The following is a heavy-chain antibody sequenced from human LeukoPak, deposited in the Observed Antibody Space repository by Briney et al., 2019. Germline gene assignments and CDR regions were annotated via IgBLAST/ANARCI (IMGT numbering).Heavy chain of an antibody. CDR1: GYTFTSYG. CDR3: AIHYYDSSGYLYYFDY. V-gene: IGHV1-18*01. D-gene: IGHD3-22*01. Sequence: ASVKVSCKASGYTFTSYGISWVRQAPGQGLEWMGWISAYNSNTNYAQKLQGRVTMTTDTSTSTAYMELRSLRSDDTAVYYCAIHYYDSSGYLYYFDYWGQGTLVTVSS. J-gene: IGHJ4*02. CDR2: ISAYNSNT.